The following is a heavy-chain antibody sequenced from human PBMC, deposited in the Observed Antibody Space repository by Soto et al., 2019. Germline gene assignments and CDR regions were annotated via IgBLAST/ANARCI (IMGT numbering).Heavy chain of an antibody. CDR3: ERAPIAAAGSLDY. V-gene: IGHV3-30-3*01. J-gene: IGHJ4*02. Sequence: QVQLVESGGGVVQPGRSLRLSCAASGFTFSSYAMHWVRQAPGKGLEWVAVISYDGSNKYYADSVKGRFTISRDNSKNTLYLQMNSLRAEDTAMYYSERAPIAAAGSLDYWGQGTLVTVSS. CDR2: ISYDGSNK. D-gene: IGHD6-13*01. CDR1: GFTFSSYA.